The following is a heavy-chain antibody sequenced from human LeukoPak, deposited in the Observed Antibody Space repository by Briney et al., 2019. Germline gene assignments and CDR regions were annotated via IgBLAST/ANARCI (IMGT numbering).Heavy chain of an antibody. D-gene: IGHD3/OR15-3a*01. CDR2: INPNSGGT. CDR3: ARGLGTGYYPDAFDI. J-gene: IGHJ3*02. V-gene: IGHV1-2*02. CDR1: GYTFTGYY. Sequence: ASVKVSCKASGYTFTGYYMHWVRQAPGRGLEWMGWINPNSGGTNYAQKFQGRVTMTRDTSISTAYMELSSLRSEDTAVYYCARGLGTGYYPDAFDIWGQGTMVTVSS.